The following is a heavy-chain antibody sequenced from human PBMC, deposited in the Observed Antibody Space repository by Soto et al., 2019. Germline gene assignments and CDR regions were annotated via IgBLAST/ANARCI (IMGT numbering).Heavy chain of an antibody. CDR3: ASRSLYGDDVDY. V-gene: IGHV4-39*01. J-gene: IGHJ4*02. D-gene: IGHD4-17*01. Sequence: QLQLQESDPGLVKPSETLSLTCTVSGGSISSSSYYWGWIRQPPGKGLEWIGSIYYSGSTYYNPSLKSRVTISVDTSKNQFSLKLSSVTAADTAVYYCASRSLYGDDVDYWGQGTLVTVSS. CDR1: GGSISSSSYY. CDR2: IYYSGST.